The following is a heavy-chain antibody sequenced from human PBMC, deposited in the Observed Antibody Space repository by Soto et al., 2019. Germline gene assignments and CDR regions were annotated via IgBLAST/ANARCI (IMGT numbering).Heavy chain of an antibody. V-gene: IGHV3-21*01. CDR1: GFTFNTYS. CDR3: ARGSGYDQRLDY. D-gene: IGHD5-12*01. Sequence: ESGGGLVKPGGSLRLSCAASGFTFNTYSMNWVRQAPGKGLEWVSSISSGSSHIYYADSVKGRFTISRDNAKNSLYLQMNSLRAEDTAVYYCARGSGYDQRLDYWGQGTLVTVSS. J-gene: IGHJ4*02. CDR2: ISSGSSHI.